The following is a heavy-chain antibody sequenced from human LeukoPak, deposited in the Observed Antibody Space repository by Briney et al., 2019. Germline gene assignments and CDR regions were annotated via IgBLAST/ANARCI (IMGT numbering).Heavy chain of an antibody. D-gene: IGHD6-19*01. CDR2: IYYSGST. V-gene: IGHV4-59*08. CDR1: GGSISSYY. CDR3: ARGYSSGWYWYFDL. Sequence: RTSETLSLTCTVSGGSISSYYWSWIRQPPGKGLEWIGYIYYSGSTNYNPSLKSRVTISVDTSKNQFSLKLSSETAADTAVYYCARGYSSGWYWYFDLWGRGTLVTVSS. J-gene: IGHJ2*01.